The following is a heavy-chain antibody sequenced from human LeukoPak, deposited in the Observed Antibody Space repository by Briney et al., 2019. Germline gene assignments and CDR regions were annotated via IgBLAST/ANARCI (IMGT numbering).Heavy chain of an antibody. CDR3: AREVVEYQLLNLFDY. D-gene: IGHD2-2*01. J-gene: IGHJ4*02. CDR2: IYYSGST. CDR1: GGSISSGDYY. V-gene: IGHV4-30-4*08. Sequence: PSETLSLTCNVSGGSISSGDYYWSWIRQPPGKGLEWIGYIYYSGSTYYNPSLKSRVTISVDTSKNQFSLKLSSVTAADTAVYYCAREVVEYQLLNLFDYWGQGTLVTVSS.